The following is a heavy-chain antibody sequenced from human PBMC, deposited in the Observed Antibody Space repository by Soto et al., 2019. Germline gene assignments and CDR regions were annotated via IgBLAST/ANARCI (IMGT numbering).Heavy chain of an antibody. CDR2: IYHSGST. D-gene: IGHD6-13*01. Sequence: SETLSLTCAVSGGSISSSNWWSWVRQPPGKGLEWIGEIYHSGSTNYNPSLKSRVTISVDKSKNQFSLKLSSVTAADTAVYYCARDPRFGIAAAGRYYYYGMDVWGQGTTVTVSS. V-gene: IGHV4-4*02. J-gene: IGHJ6*02. CDR3: ARDPRFGIAAAGRYYYYGMDV. CDR1: GGSISSSNW.